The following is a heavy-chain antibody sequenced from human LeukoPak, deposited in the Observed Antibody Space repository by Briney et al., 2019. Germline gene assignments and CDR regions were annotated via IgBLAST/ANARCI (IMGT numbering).Heavy chain of an antibody. J-gene: IGHJ4*02. D-gene: IGHD7-27*01. Sequence: GGSLRLSCAASGFTLSSYAISWVRQAPGKGLEWVANIKPDGSEKYYVDSVKGRFTISRDNAKNSLYLQMNSLRAEDTAVYYCARDWAHFDYWGQGTLVTVSS. CDR2: IKPDGSEK. CDR3: ARDWAHFDY. CDR1: GFTLSSYA. V-gene: IGHV3-7*01.